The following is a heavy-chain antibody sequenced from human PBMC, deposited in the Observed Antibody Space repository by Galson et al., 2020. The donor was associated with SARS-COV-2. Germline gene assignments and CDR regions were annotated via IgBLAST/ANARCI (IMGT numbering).Heavy chain of an antibody. J-gene: IGHJ4*02. Sequence: SETLYLTCTVSGGSISSSSYYWGWIRQPPGKGLEWIGSIYYSGSTYYNPSLKSRVTISVDTSKNQFSLKLSSVTAADTAVYYCARSDIVVVVAAAFDYWGQGTLVTVSS. D-gene: IGHD2-15*01. CDR1: GGSISSSSYY. CDR2: IYYSGST. CDR3: ARSDIVVVVAAAFDY. V-gene: IGHV4-39*01.